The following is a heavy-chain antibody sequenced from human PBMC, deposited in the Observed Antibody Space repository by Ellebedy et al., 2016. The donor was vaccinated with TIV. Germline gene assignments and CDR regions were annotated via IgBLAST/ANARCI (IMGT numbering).Heavy chain of an antibody. CDR3: ARGSVTVNSITPFDY. D-gene: IGHD1-14*01. Sequence: PGGSLRLSCAASGFIFSTYSMNWVRQTPGRGLEWVSSISSSSSYIYYADSVKGRFTISRDNAKNSLYLQMNSLRVEDTAVYYCARGSVTVNSITPFDYWGQGTLVTVSS. V-gene: IGHV3-21*01. J-gene: IGHJ4*02. CDR2: ISSSSSYI. CDR1: GFIFSTYS.